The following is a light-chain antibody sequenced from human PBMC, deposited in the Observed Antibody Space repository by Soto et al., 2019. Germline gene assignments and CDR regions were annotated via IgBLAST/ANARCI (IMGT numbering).Light chain of an antibody. V-gene: IGLV2-14*01. Sequence: QSALTQPASVSGSPGQWITISCTGTRSDVGGYNYVYWHQQHPGKAPKLMIYDVTNRPSGVSDRFSGSKSGNTASLTISGLQAEDEADYYGSSYTSSSTYVFGAGTKLTVL. CDR1: RSDVGGYNY. CDR3: SSYTSSSTYV. J-gene: IGLJ1*01. CDR2: DVT.